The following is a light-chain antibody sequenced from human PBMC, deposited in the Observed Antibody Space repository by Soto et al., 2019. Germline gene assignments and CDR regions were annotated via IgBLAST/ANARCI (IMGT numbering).Light chain of an antibody. V-gene: IGKV3-11*01. CDR2: QTS. CDR1: QYINTR. Sequence: LAPGDRVTLSCRASQYINTRLAWYQHRPGQAPRLLIYQTSIRAAGIPARFSASGSGTDFTLTISSLEPEDFAVYYCQQRSNWLTFGGGTKVDIK. J-gene: IGKJ4*01. CDR3: QQRSNWLT.